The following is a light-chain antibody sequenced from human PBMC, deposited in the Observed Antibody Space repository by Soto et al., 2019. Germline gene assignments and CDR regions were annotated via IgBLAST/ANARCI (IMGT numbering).Light chain of an antibody. V-gene: IGLV2-8*01. CDR1: SSDIGVYYY. J-gene: IGLJ2*01. CDR3: ISYAGSNNYVV. Sequence: QSALTQPPSASGSPGPSVTISCTGTSSDIGVYYYVSWYQQHPGKAPKLMIYEVSKPHSGVPDRLSGSKSGNTASLTFSGLQAEDEGDYYCISYAGSNNYVVFGGGTKLTVL. CDR2: EVS.